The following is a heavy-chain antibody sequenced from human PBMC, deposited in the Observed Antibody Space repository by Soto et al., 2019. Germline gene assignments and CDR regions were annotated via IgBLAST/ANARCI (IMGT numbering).Heavy chain of an antibody. CDR2: IIPIFGTT. J-gene: IGHJ6*02. CDR3: ASHVAYYYGMDV. V-gene: IGHV1-69*13. CDR1: GYTFTSCG. Sequence: SVKVSCKASGYTFTSCGISLVRQAPGQGLEWMGWIIPIFGTTNYAQKFQGRVTITADESTSTAYMELSSLRSEDTAVYYCASHVAYYYGMDVWGQGTTVTVSS.